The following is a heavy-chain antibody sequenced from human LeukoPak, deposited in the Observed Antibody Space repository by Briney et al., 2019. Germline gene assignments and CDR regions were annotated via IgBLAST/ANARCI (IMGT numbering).Heavy chain of an antibody. J-gene: IGHJ5*02. CDR3: ARGVGYGSAIKGWFDP. D-gene: IGHD3-10*01. V-gene: IGHV3-23*01. Sequence: GGSLRLSCAASGFSFSSYAMSWVRQAPGKGLEWISAISAAGVSSEYADSVKGRFTISRDNSKNTLYLQMNSLRAEDTAGYYCARGVGYGSAIKGWFDPWRQGTMVTDCS. CDR2: ISAAGVSS. CDR1: GFSFSSYA.